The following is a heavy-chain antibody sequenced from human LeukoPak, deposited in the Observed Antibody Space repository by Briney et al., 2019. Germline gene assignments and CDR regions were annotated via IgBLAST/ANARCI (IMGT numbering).Heavy chain of an antibody. J-gene: IGHJ3*02. CDR1: GYPISSGYY. V-gene: IGHV4-38-2*01. Sequence: SETLSLTCCVSGYPISSGYYWAWIRPPPGKGLEWIGRIYYSGITYYNPSLKSRGTISVDTPKNQFSLKLSSVTAADTAVYYCARYSSGWYDAIDIWGQGTMVTVSS. D-gene: IGHD6-19*01. CDR3: ARYSSGWYDAIDI. CDR2: IYYSGIT.